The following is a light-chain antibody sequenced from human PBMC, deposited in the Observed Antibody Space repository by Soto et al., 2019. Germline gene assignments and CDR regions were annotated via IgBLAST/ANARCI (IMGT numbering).Light chain of an antibody. CDR3: SSYTTSSTLI. CDR2: DVT. J-gene: IGLJ2*01. Sequence: QSALTQPASVSGSPGQSITISCTGTNSDVGRYKLVSWYQQHPGKAPKLMIFDVTNRPSGVSNRFSGSKSGNTASLTISGLQAEDEADYYCSSYTTSSTLIVGGGTKLTVL. CDR1: NSDVGRYKL. V-gene: IGLV2-14*03.